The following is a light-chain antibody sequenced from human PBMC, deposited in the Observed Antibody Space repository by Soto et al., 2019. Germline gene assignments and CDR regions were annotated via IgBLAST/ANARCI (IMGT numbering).Light chain of an antibody. CDR1: QGIGNA. Sequence: DIQMTQSPSSLSSSVGDRVTISCRASQGIGNALGWYQQKPWKAHKLLIYAASSLQSEVASRFSGSGSGTDFSLTIISLQPEDLATYYCQQANSFPITFGQGTRLE. CDR3: QQANSFPIT. CDR2: AAS. J-gene: IGKJ5*01. V-gene: IGKV1-12*01.